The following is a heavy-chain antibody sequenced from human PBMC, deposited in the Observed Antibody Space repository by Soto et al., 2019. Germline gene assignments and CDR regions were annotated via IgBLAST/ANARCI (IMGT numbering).Heavy chain of an antibody. CDR1: GGSIGSYY. CDR3: ARRWGGVCEF. CDR2: IYYSGSA. Sequence: QVQLHESGPGLVKPSETLSLTCTVSGGSIGSYYWRWIRQPPGKGLEWIGYIYYSGSANYNPSLRRRVTISVVTSKNRFTLLLPSATAADTAVYYCARRWGGVCEFWGQGTMVTVSS. D-gene: IGHD3-16*01. J-gene: IGHJ3*01. V-gene: IGHV4-59*08.